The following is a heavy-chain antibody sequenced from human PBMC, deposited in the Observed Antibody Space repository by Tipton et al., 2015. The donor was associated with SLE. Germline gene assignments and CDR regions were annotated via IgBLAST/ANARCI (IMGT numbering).Heavy chain of an antibody. D-gene: IGHD6-13*01. Sequence: TLSLTCSVSGVSITNYHSYWDWFRQTAGKGLEWIRRIYFPGRTYYNPSVTSRVTIALDTSKNEFSLEMTSVTTADTGVYYCARDFRAVAGRFFYYYMDVWGKGTTVTV. CDR3: ARDFRAVAGRFFYYYMDV. CDR2: IYFPGRT. CDR1: GVSITNYHSY. J-gene: IGHJ6*03. V-gene: IGHV4-61*02.